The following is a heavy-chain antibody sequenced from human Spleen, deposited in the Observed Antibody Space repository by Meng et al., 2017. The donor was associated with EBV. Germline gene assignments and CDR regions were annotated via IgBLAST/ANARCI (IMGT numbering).Heavy chain of an antibody. CDR1: GGSMTSNSYY. D-gene: IGHD3-22*01. Sequence: QLHLRESGPGLVKPSETLSLTCTVSGGSMTSNSYYWGWIRQPPGKGLEWIANTLYSGSTYYNPSLKTRVTISLDTSKNQFSLKLTSVTAADTAFYYCARTYSGYLENFDQWGQGTLVTVSS. V-gene: IGHV4-39*07. J-gene: IGHJ4*02. CDR2: TLYSGST. CDR3: ARTYSGYLENFDQ.